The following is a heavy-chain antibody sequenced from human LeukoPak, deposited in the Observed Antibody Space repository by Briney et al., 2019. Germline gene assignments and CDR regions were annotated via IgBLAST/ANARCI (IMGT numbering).Heavy chain of an antibody. Sequence: SVKVSCKASGGTFSSYAISWVRQAPGLGLEWMGGIIPIFGTANYAQKFQGRVTITTDESTSTAYMELSSLRSEDTAVYYCAMNGIVGAAGAFDIWGQGTMVTVSS. CDR1: GGTFSSYA. V-gene: IGHV1-69*05. D-gene: IGHD1-26*01. CDR2: IIPIFGTA. J-gene: IGHJ3*02. CDR3: AMNGIVGAAGAFDI.